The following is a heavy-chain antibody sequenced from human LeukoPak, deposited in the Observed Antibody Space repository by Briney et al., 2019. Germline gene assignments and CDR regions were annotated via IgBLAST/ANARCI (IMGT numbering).Heavy chain of an antibody. CDR3: ARVFVVVVAATPSGEYFDY. V-gene: IGHV1-2*02. CDR1: GYTFTGYY. D-gene: IGHD2-15*01. Sequence: ASVTVSCKASGYTFTGYYMHWVRQAPGQGLAWVGWINPNSGGTNYPQKFQGRVTMTRDTSISTAYMELSRLRSDDTAVYYCARVFVVVVAATPSGEYFDYWGQGTLVTVSS. CDR2: INPNSGGT. J-gene: IGHJ4*02.